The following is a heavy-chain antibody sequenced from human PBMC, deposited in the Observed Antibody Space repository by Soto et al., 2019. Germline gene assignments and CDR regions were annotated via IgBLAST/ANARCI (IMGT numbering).Heavy chain of an antibody. CDR3: ARNSGDYEVY. CDR1: GFTFSTYE. V-gene: IGHV3-48*03. J-gene: IGHJ4*02. D-gene: IGHD4-17*01. CDR2: ISTTGSSI. Sequence: EAQLVESGGDLVQPGGSPRLSCAASGFTFSTYEMNWVRQAPGKGLEWVSYISTTGSSIHYADSVRGRFTISRDNPKKSLYLQMNSLRVEGTAIYYGARNSGDYEVYWGQGTLVTVS.